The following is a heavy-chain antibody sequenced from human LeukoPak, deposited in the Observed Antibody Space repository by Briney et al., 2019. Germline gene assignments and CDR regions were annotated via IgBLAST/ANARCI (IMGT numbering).Heavy chain of an antibody. CDR3: ARGVAAAGKGPYNWSDP. D-gene: IGHD6-13*01. V-gene: IGHV3-53*01. CDR2: IYSGGST. CDR1: GFTVSSNY. J-gene: IGHJ5*02. Sequence: PGGSLRLSCAASGFTVSSNYMSWVRQAPGKGLEWVSVIYSGGSTYYADSVKGRFTISRDNSKNTLYLQMNSLRAEDTAVYYCARGVAAAGKGPYNWSDPWGQGTLVTVSS.